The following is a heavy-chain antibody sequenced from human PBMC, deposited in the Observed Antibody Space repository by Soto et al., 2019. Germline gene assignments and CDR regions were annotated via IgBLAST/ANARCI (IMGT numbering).Heavy chain of an antibody. CDR1: GGSIRSYY. V-gene: IGHV4-59*06. Sequence: SETLSLTCTVSGGSIRSYYWSWIRQPPGKGLEWIGYIYYSGSTYYNPSLKSRVTISVDTSKNQFSLKLSSVTAADTAVYYCASSIVENWFDPWGQGTLVTVSS. J-gene: IGHJ5*02. CDR2: IYYSGST. CDR3: ASSIVENWFDP. D-gene: IGHD2-15*01.